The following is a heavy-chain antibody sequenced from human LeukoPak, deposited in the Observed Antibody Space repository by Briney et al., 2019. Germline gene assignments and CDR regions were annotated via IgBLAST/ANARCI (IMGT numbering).Heavy chain of an antibody. CDR1: GYTFTSYG. V-gene: IGHV1-18*01. Sequence: ASVKVSCKASGYTFTSYGISWVRQAPGQGLEWMGWISAYNGNTNYAQKLQGRVTMTTDTSTSTAYMELRSLRSDDTAVYYCAVGFYDYVWGSYPSRSRFDYWGRGTLVTVSS. J-gene: IGHJ4*02. D-gene: IGHD3-16*02. CDR3: AVGFYDYVWGSYPSRSRFDY. CDR2: ISAYNGNT.